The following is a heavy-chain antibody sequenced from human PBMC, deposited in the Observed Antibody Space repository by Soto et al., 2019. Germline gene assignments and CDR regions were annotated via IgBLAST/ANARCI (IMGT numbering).Heavy chain of an antibody. V-gene: IGHV3-23*01. CDR3: AKGNYYDGSGYHREPRPFDY. Sequence: PGGSLRLSCAASGFTFSSYAMSWVRQAPGKGLEWVSVISGSGGSTYYADSVKGRFTISRDNSKNTLYLQMNSLRAEDTAVYYCAKGNYYDGSGYHREPRPFDYWGQGTLVTVSS. D-gene: IGHD3-22*01. J-gene: IGHJ4*02. CDR1: GFTFSSYA. CDR2: ISGSGGST.